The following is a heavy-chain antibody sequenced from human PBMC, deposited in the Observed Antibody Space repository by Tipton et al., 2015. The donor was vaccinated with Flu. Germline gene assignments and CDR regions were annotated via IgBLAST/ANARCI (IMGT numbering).Heavy chain of an antibody. CDR1: GFTFSDYY. V-gene: IGHV3-11*01. CDR2: ISSSGSTI. D-gene: IGHD3-10*01. Sequence: SLRLSCAASGFTFSDYYMSWIRQAPGKGLEWVSHISSSGSTINYADSVKGRFTISRDNAKRSVYLQMNSLRAEDTAVYYCVRAIAASGSFWGQGTLVTVSS. J-gene: IGHJ4*02. CDR3: VRAIAASGSF.